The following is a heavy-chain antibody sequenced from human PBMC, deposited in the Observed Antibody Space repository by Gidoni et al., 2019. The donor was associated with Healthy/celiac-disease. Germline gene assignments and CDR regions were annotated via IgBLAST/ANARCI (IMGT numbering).Heavy chain of an antibody. Sequence: QVQLQQWGAGLLKPSETLSLTCAVYGGSFSGYYWSWLRQPPGKGLEWIGEINHSGSTNYNPSLKSRVTISVDTSKNQFSLKLSSVTAADTAVYYCARQEPHTYYYGSGSYYTRNGMDVWGQGTTVTVSS. D-gene: IGHD3-10*01. CDR1: GGSFSGYY. V-gene: IGHV4-34*01. CDR3: ARQEPHTYYYGSGSYYTRNGMDV. CDR2: INHSGST. J-gene: IGHJ6*02.